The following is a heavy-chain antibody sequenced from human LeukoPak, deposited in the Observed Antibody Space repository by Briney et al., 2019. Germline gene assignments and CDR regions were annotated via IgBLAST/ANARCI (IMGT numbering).Heavy chain of an antibody. J-gene: IGHJ4*02. CDR2: IYYSGST. CDR3: ARQTGSGLFILP. D-gene: IGHD3/OR15-3a*01. CDR1: GGSISSSSYY. Sequence: SETLSLTCTVSGGSISSSSYYWGWIRQPPGKGLEWIGSIYYSGSTYYNASLKSQVSISIDTSKNQFSLSLTSVTAADTAVYYCARQTGSGLFILPGGQGTLVTVSS. V-gene: IGHV4-39*01.